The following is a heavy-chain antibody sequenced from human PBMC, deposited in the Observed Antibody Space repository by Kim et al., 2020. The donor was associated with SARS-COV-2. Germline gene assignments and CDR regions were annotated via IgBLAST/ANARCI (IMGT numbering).Heavy chain of an antibody. D-gene: IGHD6-13*01. Sequence: NPSLKSRVTISVDTSKNQFSLKLSSVTAADTAVYYCARVIAAAGKSWFDPWGQGTLVTVSS. J-gene: IGHJ5*02. CDR3: ARVIAAAGKSWFDP. V-gene: IGHV4-59*01.